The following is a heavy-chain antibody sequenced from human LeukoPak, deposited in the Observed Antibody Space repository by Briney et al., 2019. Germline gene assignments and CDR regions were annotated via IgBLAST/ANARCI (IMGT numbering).Heavy chain of an antibody. CDR1: GGSISSSSYY. Sequence: SETLSLTCTVSGGSISSSSYYWSWIRQPPGKGLEWIGYIYHSGSTYYNPSLKSRVTISVDRSKNQFSLKLSSVTAADTAVYYCARAVSSSPGYYYYYMDVWGKGTTVTVS. J-gene: IGHJ6*03. CDR3: ARAVSSSPGYYYYYMDV. CDR2: IYHSGST. V-gene: IGHV4-30-2*01. D-gene: IGHD6-6*01.